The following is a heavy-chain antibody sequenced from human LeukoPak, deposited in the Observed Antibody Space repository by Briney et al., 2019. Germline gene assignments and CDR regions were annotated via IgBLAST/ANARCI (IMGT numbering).Heavy chain of an antibody. CDR2: MNPNSGNA. J-gene: IGHJ4*02. CDR3: ARVTQYYYGSGRDFDY. Sequence: ASVKVSCKASGYTFTSYDINWVRQATGQGLEWMGWMNPNSGNAGYAQKFQGRVTMTRNTSISTAYMELSSLRSEDTAVYYCARVTQYYYGSGRDFDYWGQGTLVTVSS. D-gene: IGHD3-10*01. CDR1: GYTFTSYD. V-gene: IGHV1-8*01.